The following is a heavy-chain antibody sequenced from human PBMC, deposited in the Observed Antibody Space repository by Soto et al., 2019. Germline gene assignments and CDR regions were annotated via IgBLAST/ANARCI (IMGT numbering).Heavy chain of an antibody. J-gene: IGHJ4*02. V-gene: IGHV1-2*02. D-gene: IGHD6-19*01. CDR1: GYTFSDYY. CDR3: ARLQIEVAGTN. CDR2: INANSGGT. Sequence: SVKVSCKASGYTFSDYYMHWVRQAPGQGLEWMGWINANSGGTTYAQKFQGRVTMTRDTSISTAYMELSRLSSDDTAIYYCARLQIEVAGTNWGQGTLVTVSS.